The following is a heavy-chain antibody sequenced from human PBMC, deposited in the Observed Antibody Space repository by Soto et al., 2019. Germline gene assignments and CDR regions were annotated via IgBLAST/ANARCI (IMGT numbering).Heavy chain of an antibody. V-gene: IGHV4-59*01. J-gene: IGHJ5*02. D-gene: IGHD3-16*01. Sequence: XETLSLTCNVAGCSISNYCWTWVRQSPEKGLEWIGYMYYNGNINYNPSLKSRVTISIDTSKNQFSLTLKSVTAADTAVYYCASGGNWFDHWGQGDLVTVSS. CDR3: ASGGNWFDH. CDR1: GCSISNYC. CDR2: MYYNGNI.